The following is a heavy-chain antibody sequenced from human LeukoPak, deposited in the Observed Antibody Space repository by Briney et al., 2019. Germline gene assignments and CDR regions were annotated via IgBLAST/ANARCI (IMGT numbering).Heavy chain of an antibody. CDR3: ARDHSSSIDC. CDR2: ISSSSSYI. V-gene: IGHV3-21*01. D-gene: IGHD6-13*01. J-gene: IGHJ4*02. CDR1: GFTFSSYS. Sequence: PEGSLRLSCAASGFTFSSYSMNWVRQAPGKGLEWVSSISSSSSYIYYADSVKGRFTISRDNAKSSLYLQMNSLRAEDTAVYYCARDHSSSIDCWGQGTLVTVSS.